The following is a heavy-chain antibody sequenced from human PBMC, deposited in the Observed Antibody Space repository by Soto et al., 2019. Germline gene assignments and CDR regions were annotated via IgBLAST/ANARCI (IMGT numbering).Heavy chain of an antibody. D-gene: IGHD3-9*01. CDR2: IYSGGST. J-gene: IGHJ6*03. Sequence: EVQLVESGGGLVQPGGSLRLSCAASGFTVSSNYMSWVRQAPGKGLEWVSVIYSGGSTYYADSVKGRFTISRHNSKNTXYLQMNSLRAXDTAVYYCASGQYYYYYYMDVWGKGTTVTVSS. V-gene: IGHV3-53*04. CDR3: ASGQYYYYYYMDV. CDR1: GFTVSSNY.